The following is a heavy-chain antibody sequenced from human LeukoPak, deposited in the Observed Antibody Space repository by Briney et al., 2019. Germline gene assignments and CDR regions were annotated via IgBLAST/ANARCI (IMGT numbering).Heavy chain of an antibody. V-gene: IGHV3-23*01. CDR1: GFTFSSYA. CDR3: ARTVLVVTMIVVAKGAAFDI. CDR2: ISGSGGST. J-gene: IGHJ3*02. Sequence: GGSLRLSCAASGFTFSSYAMSWVRQAPGKGLEWVSAISGSGGSTYYADSVKGRFTISRDNAKNSLYLQMNSLRAEDTAVYYCARTVLVVTMIVVAKGAAFDIWGQGTMVTVSS. D-gene: IGHD3-22*01.